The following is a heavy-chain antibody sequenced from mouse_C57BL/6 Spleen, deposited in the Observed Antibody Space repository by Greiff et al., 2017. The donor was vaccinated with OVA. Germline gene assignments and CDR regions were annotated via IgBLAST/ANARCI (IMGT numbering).Heavy chain of an antibody. J-gene: IGHJ4*01. V-gene: IGHV1-15*01. CDR2: IDPETGGT. D-gene: IGHD2-1*01. CDR3: TRERIYYGNYGYAMDY. Sequence: QVQLQQSGAELVRPGASVTLSCKASGYTFTDYEMHWVKQTPVHGLEWIGAIDPETGGTAYNQKFKGKAILTADKSSSTAYMELRSLTSEDSAVYYCTRERIYYGNYGYAMDYWGQGTSVTVSS. CDR1: GYTFTDYE.